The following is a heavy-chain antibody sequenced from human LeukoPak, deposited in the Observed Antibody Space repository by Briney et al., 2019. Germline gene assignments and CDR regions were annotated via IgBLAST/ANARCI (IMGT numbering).Heavy chain of an antibody. D-gene: IGHD3-16*02. CDR1: GFTFSSYS. V-gene: IGHV3-21*01. CDR2: ISSSSSYI. Sequence: KPGGSLRLSCAASGFTFSSYSMNWVRQAPGKGLEWVSSISSSSSYIYYADSVKGRFTISRDNAKNSLYLQMNSLRAEDTAVYYCAREGEPIRLRLGELSSGEGTDVWGHGTTVTVSS. CDR3: AREGEPIRLRLGELSSGEGTDV. J-gene: IGHJ6*02.